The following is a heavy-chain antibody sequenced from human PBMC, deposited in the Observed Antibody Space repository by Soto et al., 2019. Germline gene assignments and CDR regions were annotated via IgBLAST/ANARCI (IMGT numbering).Heavy chain of an antibody. CDR2: ISSIGVAT. CDR1: GFTFIIHE. J-gene: IGHJ4*02. CDR3: AREGRVGGIDY. V-gene: IGHV3-48*03. D-gene: IGHD6-19*01. Sequence: WGSLRLSCAASGFTFIIHEMNWFRQSPGKGLEWVSYISSIGVATYYADSVKGRFTISRDNAKNSLYLQMNSLRAEDTAVYYCAREGRVGGIDYWGQGTPVTVSS.